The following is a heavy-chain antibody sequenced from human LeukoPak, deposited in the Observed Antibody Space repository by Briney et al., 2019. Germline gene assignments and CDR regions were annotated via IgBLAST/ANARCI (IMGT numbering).Heavy chain of an antibody. V-gene: IGHV3-73*01. Sequence: GGSLRLSCAASGFTFSGSAMHWVRQASGKGLEWVGRIRSKANSYAIAYAASVKGRFTISRDDSKNTAYLQMNSLKTEDTAVYYCTTMTTVDYWDQGTLVTVSS. D-gene: IGHD4-17*01. CDR2: IRSKANSYAI. J-gene: IGHJ4*02. CDR1: GFTFSGSA. CDR3: TTMTTVDY.